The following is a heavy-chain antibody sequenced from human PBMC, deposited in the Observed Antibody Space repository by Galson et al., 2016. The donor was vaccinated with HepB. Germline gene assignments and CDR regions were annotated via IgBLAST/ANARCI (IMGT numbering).Heavy chain of an antibody. J-gene: IGHJ4*02. D-gene: IGHD2-8*02. Sequence: SVKVSCKASDYTFTTYGISWVRQAPGQGLEWMGWISANNGHTKYAQKLQGRVTVTTDISTATAYMELRSLRSDDTAVYYCAGDYGVVTGGRHFFDLWGQGTLVTVSS. V-gene: IGHV1-18*01. CDR1: DYTFTTYG. CDR2: ISANNGHT. CDR3: AGDYGVVTGGRHFFDL.